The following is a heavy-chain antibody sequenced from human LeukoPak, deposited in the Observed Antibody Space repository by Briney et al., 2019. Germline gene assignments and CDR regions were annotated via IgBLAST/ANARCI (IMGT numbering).Heavy chain of an antibody. D-gene: IGHD3-3*01. Sequence: SETLSLTCTVSGGSISSSSYYWGWIRQPPGKGLEWIGSIYYSGSTYYNPSLKSRVTISVDTSKNQFSLKLSSATAADTAVYYCARAREINDFWSGYYTGWFDPWGQGTLVTVSS. V-gene: IGHV4-39*07. J-gene: IGHJ5*02. CDR1: GGSISSSSYY. CDR3: ARAREINDFWSGYYTGWFDP. CDR2: IYYSGST.